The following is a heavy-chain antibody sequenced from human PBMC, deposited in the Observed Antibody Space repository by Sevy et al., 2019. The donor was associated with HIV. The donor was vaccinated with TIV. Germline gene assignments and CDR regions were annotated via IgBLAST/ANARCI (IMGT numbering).Heavy chain of an antibody. CDR2: INPNTSDT. D-gene: IGHD2-21*02. J-gene: IGHJ3*02. CDR3: ARDFLAVTSIPSDAFDI. V-gene: IGHV1-2*02. CDR1: GYSFTGYY. Sequence: ASVKVSCKASGYSFTGYYMNWVRQAPGQGLEWMGWINPNTSDTTYSEKFEGRVTMTRDSSLSTAYLELRGLRFDDTAVYYCARDFLAVTSIPSDAFDIWGQGTLVTVSS.